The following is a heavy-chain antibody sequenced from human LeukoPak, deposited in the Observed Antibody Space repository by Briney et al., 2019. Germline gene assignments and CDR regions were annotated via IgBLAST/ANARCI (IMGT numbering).Heavy chain of an antibody. Sequence: PSGTLSLTCLVSGASISGHYWSWLRQPPGKGLEWIGYIYHSGATRYTSSLKSRVTMSLDTSKNNFSLKLSAVTAADTAVYYCARGNGMATFPWDSWGQGTLVTVSS. CDR1: GASISGHY. V-gene: IGHV4-59*11. CDR2: IYHSGAT. D-gene: IGHD5-24*01. J-gene: IGHJ4*02. CDR3: ARGNGMATFPWDS.